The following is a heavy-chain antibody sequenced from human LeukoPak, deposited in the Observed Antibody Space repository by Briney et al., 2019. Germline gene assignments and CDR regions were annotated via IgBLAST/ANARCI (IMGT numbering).Heavy chain of an antibody. Sequence: GGSLRLSCAASGFPFSSYSMNWVRQAPGKGLEWVSSISSSSSYIYYADSVKGRFTISRDNDKNSLYLQMNSLRAEDTAVYYCARDETTYYYDSSGYSIWGQGRMVTVTS. CDR2: ISSSSSYI. CDR3: ARDETTYYYDSSGYSI. D-gene: IGHD3-22*01. V-gene: IGHV3-21*01. J-gene: IGHJ3*02. CDR1: GFPFSSYS.